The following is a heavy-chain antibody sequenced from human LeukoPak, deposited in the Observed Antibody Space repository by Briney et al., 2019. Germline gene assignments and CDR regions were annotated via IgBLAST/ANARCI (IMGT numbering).Heavy chain of an antibody. V-gene: IGHV4-31*03. Sequence: PSETLSLTCTVSGGSISSSNYYWGWIRQPPGKGLEWIGYIYYSGSTYYNPSLKSRVTISVDTSKNQFSLKLSSVTAADTAVYYCARAMGYDNYGMDVWGQGTTVTVSS. D-gene: IGHD3-9*01. J-gene: IGHJ6*02. CDR1: GGSISSSNYY. CDR2: IYYSGST. CDR3: ARAMGYDNYGMDV.